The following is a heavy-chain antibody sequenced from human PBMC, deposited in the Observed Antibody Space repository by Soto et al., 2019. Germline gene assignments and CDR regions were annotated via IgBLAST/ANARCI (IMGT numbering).Heavy chain of an antibody. CDR3: AKDPIVRITIFGVVIIGGWGFDP. D-gene: IGHD3-3*01. CDR1: GFTFSSYA. Sequence: EVQLLESGGGLVQPGGSLRLSCAASGFTFSSYAMSWVRQAPGKGLEWVSAISGSGGSTYYADSVKGRFTISRDNSKNTLYLQMNSLRDEDTAVYYCAKDPIVRITIFGVVIIGGWGFDPWGQGTLVTVSS. V-gene: IGHV3-23*01. CDR2: ISGSGGST. J-gene: IGHJ5*02.